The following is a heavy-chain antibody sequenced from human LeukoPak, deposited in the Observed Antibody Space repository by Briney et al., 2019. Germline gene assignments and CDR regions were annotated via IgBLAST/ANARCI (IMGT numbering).Heavy chain of an antibody. CDR1: GYTFTSYY. Sequence: ASVKVSCKASGYTFTSYYMHWVRQAPGQGLEWMGWISAYNGNTYYAQKLQGRLTMTTDTSTSTAYMELRSLRSDDTAVYYCARDQPRELPPFDYWGQGTLVTVSS. CDR2: ISAYNGNT. J-gene: IGHJ4*02. CDR3: ARDQPRELPPFDY. D-gene: IGHD1-26*01. V-gene: IGHV1-18*04.